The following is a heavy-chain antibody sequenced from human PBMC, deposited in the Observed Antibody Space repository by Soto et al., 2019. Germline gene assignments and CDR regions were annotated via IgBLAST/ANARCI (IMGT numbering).Heavy chain of an antibody. CDR2: ILHDGSAE. Sequence: RRLSCAASGXTFTSYGMHWVRQAPGKGLEWMALILHDGSAEYYADSVKGRFTISRDNSKNTLYLQMNSPRAEDTAVYYCARSRDGYSFYFYYGMDGWGQGTTVTVS. D-gene: IGHD4-4*01. CDR3: ARSRDGYSFYFYYGMDG. CDR1: GXTFTSYG. J-gene: IGHJ6*02. V-gene: IGHV3-30*03.